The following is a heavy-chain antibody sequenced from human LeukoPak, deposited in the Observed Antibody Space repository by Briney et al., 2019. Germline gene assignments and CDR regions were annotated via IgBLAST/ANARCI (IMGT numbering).Heavy chain of an antibody. D-gene: IGHD4-17*01. CDR1: GFSFSGSV. CDR2: IRSKANSYAT. V-gene: IGHV3-73*01. Sequence: GGSLRLSCAASGFSFSGSVMHWVRQASGRGLEWVGRIRSKANSYATAYAASVKGRFTISRDDSKNTAYLQMNSLKTEDTAVYYCTRRQDGDYWYFDLWGRGTLVTVSS. J-gene: IGHJ2*01. CDR3: TRRQDGDYWYFDL.